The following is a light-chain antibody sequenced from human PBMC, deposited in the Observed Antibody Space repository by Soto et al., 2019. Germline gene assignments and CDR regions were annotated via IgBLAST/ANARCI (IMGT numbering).Light chain of an antibody. CDR1: QSVSSSY. V-gene: IGKV3-20*01. J-gene: IGKJ1*01. Sequence: EIVLTPSPATLSLSPVERATLSCRASQSVSSSYLAWYQQKPGQAPRLLIYGASSRATGIPDRFSGSRSGTDFTLTISRLEPEDFAVYYCQQYGSSPRTFGQGTKVDIK. CDR3: QQYGSSPRT. CDR2: GAS.